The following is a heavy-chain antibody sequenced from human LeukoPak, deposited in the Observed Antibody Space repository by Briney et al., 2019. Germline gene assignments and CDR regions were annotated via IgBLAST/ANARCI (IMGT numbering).Heavy chain of an antibody. J-gene: IGHJ4*02. D-gene: IGHD3-10*01. Sequence: PGGSLRLSCAASGFTFDDYAMHWVRQAPGKGLEWVSLISWDGGSTYYADSVKGQFTISRDNSKNSLYLQMNSLRAEDTALYYCAKDMAAYYYASGNIDYWGQGTLVTVSS. CDR1: GFTFDDYA. V-gene: IGHV3-43D*03. CDR3: AKDMAAYYYASGNIDY. CDR2: ISWDGGST.